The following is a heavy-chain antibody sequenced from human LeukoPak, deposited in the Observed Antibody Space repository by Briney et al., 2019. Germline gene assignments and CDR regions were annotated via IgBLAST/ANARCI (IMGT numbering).Heavy chain of an antibody. CDR2: IIPILGIA. CDR1: GGTFSSYA. V-gene: IGHV1-69*04. D-gene: IGHD5-12*01. J-gene: IGHJ3*02. CDR3: ARVINGYNYDAFDI. Sequence: GASVKVSCTASGGTFSSYAISWVRQAPGQGLEWMGRIIPILGIANYAQKFQGRVTITADKSTSTAYMELSSLRSEDTAVYYCARVINGYNYDAFDIWGQGTMVTVSS.